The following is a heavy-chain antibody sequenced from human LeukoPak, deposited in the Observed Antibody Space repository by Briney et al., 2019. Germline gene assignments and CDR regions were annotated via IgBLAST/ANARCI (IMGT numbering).Heavy chain of an antibody. V-gene: IGHV5-51*01. CDR1: GYSFTSYW. CDR2: IYPGDSDT. J-gene: IGHJ4*02. D-gene: IGHD5-18*01. CDR3: ARPGDTAMVNLHYFAY. Sequence: GESLKISCQGSGYSFTSYWIGWVRQMPGKGLEWMGIIYPGDSDTRYSPSFQGQVTISADKSISTAYLQRSSLQASDTAMYSCARPGDTAMVNLHYFAYWRQGTLVTVSS.